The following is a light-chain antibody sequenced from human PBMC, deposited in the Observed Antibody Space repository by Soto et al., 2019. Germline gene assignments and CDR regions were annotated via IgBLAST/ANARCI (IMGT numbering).Light chain of an antibody. Sequence: DIQMTQSPSALSASLGDRVKITCRASQAISSYLNWYQQKPGKAPKLLIYAASSLQGGVPSRFSGSGSETDYTLTISSLQPEDFATYYCQQSYTTPRTFGQGTKVDIK. CDR1: QAISSY. V-gene: IGKV1-39*01. CDR3: QQSYTTPRT. J-gene: IGKJ1*01. CDR2: AAS.